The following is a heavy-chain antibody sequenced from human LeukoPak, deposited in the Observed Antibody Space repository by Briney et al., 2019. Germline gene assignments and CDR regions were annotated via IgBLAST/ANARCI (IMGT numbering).Heavy chain of an antibody. V-gene: IGHV4-59*01. J-gene: IGHJ4*02. CDR1: GGSISSYY. Sequence: SETLSLTCTVSGGSISSYYWSWTRQPPGKGLEWIGYIYYSGSTNYNPSLKSRVTISVDTSKNQFSLKLSSVTAADTAVYYCARVRRYSSGWYYFDYWGQGTLVTVSS. CDR3: ARVRRYSSGWYYFDY. CDR2: IYYSGST. D-gene: IGHD6-19*01.